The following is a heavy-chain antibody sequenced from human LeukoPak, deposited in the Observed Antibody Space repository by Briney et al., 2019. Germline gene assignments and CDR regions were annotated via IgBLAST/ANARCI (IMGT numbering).Heavy chain of an antibody. CDR1: GFTFSSYA. CDR2: ISGSGGST. CDR3: AKGTIVVVPAAMGLGFDP. V-gene: IGHV3-23*01. D-gene: IGHD2-2*01. J-gene: IGHJ5*02. Sequence: GGSLRLSCAASGFTFSSYAMSWVRQAPGKGLEWVSAISGSGGSTYYADSVKGRFTISRDNSKNTLYLQMNSLRAEDTAVYYCAKGTIVVVPAAMGLGFDPWGQGTLVTVSS.